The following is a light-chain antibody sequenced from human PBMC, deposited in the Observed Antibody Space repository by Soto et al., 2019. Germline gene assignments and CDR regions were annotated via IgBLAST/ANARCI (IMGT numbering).Light chain of an antibody. Sequence: DIQMTQSPSSLSASVGDRDTITCRTSEGISNYLVWYEQKPGKVPKLLIYSASSLQSEVPSRFSGSGSGTDFTLTITCLQPVDVAGSYCQNYNSAPIGPGTTVDIK. CDR3: QNYNSAP. V-gene: IGKV1-27*01. CDR2: SAS. J-gene: IGKJ3*01. CDR1: EGISNY.